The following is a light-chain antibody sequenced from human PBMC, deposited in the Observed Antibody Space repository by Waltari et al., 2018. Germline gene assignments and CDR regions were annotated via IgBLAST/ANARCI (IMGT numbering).Light chain of an antibody. CDR3: SSYTSSTIPV. CDR1: SSDVGGYKY. CDR2: DVN. J-gene: IGLJ1*01. Sequence: QSALTQPASVSGSPGQSITISCTGTSSDVGGYKYVSWYQQNPDKAPKLMLYDVNNSPSVVFIRFSGSKSGNSASLTISSLQAEDEADYYCSSYTSSTIPVFGTGTNVTVL. V-gene: IGLV2-14*03.